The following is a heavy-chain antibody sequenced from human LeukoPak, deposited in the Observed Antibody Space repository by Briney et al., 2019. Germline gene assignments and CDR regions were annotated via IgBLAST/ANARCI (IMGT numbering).Heavy chain of an antibody. Sequence: SVKVSCKASGGTFSSYAISWVRQAPGQGREWMGGIIPIFGTANYAQKFQGRVTITADESTSTAYMELSSLRSEDTAVYYCTRADFGVAIGPDYWGQGTLVTVSS. CDR1: GGTFSSYA. D-gene: IGHD3-3*01. CDR2: IIPIFGTA. V-gene: IGHV1-69*13. J-gene: IGHJ4*02. CDR3: TRADFGVAIGPDY.